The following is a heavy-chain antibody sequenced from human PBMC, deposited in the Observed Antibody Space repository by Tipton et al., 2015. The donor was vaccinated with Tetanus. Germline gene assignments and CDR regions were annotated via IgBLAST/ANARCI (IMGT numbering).Heavy chain of an antibody. CDR1: GGSPSSGTYY. Sequence: TLSLTCTVSGGSPSSGTYYWDWIRQPPGKGLEWIGNIYYNGNTLQNPSLKSRVTLSLNKPKNQFSLKLRSVTAADTAFYYCARSAVNWFDPWGQGILVIVSS. V-gene: IGHV4-39*01. CDR3: ARSAVNWFDP. J-gene: IGHJ5*02. CDR2: IYYNGNT.